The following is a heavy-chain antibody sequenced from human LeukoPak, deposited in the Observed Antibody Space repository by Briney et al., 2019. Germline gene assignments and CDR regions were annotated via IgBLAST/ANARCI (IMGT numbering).Heavy chain of an antibody. J-gene: IGHJ4*02. D-gene: IGHD3-22*01. CDR2: ISGSGGST. CDR3: ARIPIVLITSGGY. CDR1: GFTFSSYA. V-gene: IGHV3-23*01. Sequence: GGSLRLSCAASGFTFSSYAMSWVRQAPGKGLEGVSAISGSGGSTYYADSVKGRFTISRDNSKNTLYLQMNSLRAEDTAVYYCARIPIVLITSGGYWGQGTLVTVSS.